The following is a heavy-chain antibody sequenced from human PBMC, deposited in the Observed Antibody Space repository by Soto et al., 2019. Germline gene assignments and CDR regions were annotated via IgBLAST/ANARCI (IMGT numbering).Heavy chain of an antibody. CDR2: ISYDGSNK. CDR3: AKDQVEQWLARDYYYGMDV. J-gene: IGHJ6*02. CDR1: GFTFSSYG. D-gene: IGHD6-19*01. Sequence: GGSLRLSCAASGFTFSSYGMHWVRQAPGKGLEWVAVISYDGSNKYYADSVKGRFTISRDNSKNTLYLQMNSLRAEDTAVYYCAKDQVEQWLARDYYYGMDVWGQGTTVTVSS. V-gene: IGHV3-30*18.